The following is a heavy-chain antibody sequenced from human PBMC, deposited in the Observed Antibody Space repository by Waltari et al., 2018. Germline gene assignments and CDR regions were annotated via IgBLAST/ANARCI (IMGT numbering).Heavy chain of an antibody. J-gene: IGHJ4*02. D-gene: IGHD3-16*02. CDR2: IYYSGST. V-gene: IGHV4-39*07. Sequence: QLQLQESGPGLVKPSETLSLTCTVSGGSISSSSYYWGWIRQPPGKGLEWIGSIYYSGSTYYTPSLKSRVTISVDTSKNQFSLKLSSVTAADTAVYYCARDDRLAYFDYWAREPWSPSPQ. CDR1: GGSISSSSYY. CDR3: ARDDRLAYFDY.